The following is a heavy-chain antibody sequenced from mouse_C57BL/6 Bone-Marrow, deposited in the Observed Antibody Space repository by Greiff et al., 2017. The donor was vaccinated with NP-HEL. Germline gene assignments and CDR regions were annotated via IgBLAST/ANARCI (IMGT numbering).Heavy chain of an antibody. D-gene: IGHD1-3*01. J-gene: IGHJ1*03. V-gene: IGHV2-2*01. CDR2: IWSGGST. CDR3: ARNFAGSSYWYFDV. Sequence: VQLQQSGPGLVQPSQSLSITCTVSGFSLTSYGVHWVRQSPGKGLEWLGVIWSGGSTAYNAAFISRLSTSKDNSNSQVFFKMNSLQGDDTAVYYCARNFAGSSYWYFDVWGTGTTVTVSA. CDR1: GFSLTSYG.